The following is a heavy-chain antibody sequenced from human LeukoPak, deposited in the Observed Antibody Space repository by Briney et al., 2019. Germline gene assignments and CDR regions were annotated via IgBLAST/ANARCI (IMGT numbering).Heavy chain of an antibody. CDR3: AKAIMQYQLLNFDY. V-gene: IGHV3-23*01. D-gene: IGHD2-2*01. CDR2: ISGSGGST. CDR1: GFSVSGNY. Sequence: GGSLILSCAGTGFSVSGNYMAWVRQAPGKGLEWVSAISGSGGSTYYADSVKGRFTISRDNSKNTLYLQMNSLRAEDTAVYYCAKAIMQYQLLNFDYWGQGTLVTVSS. J-gene: IGHJ4*02.